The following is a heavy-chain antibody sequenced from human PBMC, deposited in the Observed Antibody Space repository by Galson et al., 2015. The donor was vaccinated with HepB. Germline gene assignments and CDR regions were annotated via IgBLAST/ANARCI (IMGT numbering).Heavy chain of an antibody. Sequence: ETLSLTCAVSGGPLSSNNWWSWVRQSPGRGLEWIGEVYHGGSTNYNPSLTSRVTIIVDKSRSQFSLSLSSVTAADTALYYCTRRSGGFDYWGQGILVTVSS. CDR3: TRRSGGFDY. J-gene: IGHJ4*02. D-gene: IGHD3-16*01. CDR1: GGPLSSNNW. V-gene: IGHV4-4*02. CDR2: VYHGGST.